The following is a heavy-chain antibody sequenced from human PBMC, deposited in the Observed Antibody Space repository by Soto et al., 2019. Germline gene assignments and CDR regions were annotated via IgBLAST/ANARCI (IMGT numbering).Heavy chain of an antibody. J-gene: IGHJ4*02. D-gene: IGHD3-10*01. Sequence: QVQLVQSGAELKKPGSSVKVSCKASGDTFSVYPFTWWRKAPGEGLDGMGRIIPVFGTTNDAQRFEGRVTFTADESTNTAYMELRGLLSEDTAVYYCARDGGFGELKYWGPGTLVTVSS. CDR3: ARDGGFGELKY. CDR1: GDTFSVYP. V-gene: IGHV1-69*18. CDR2: IIPVFGTT.